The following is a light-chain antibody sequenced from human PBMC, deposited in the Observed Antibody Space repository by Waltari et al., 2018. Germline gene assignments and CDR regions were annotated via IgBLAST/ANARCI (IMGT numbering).Light chain of an antibody. CDR2: GAS. CDR1: QSVSSH. Sequence: ETAMTQSPATLSVSPGDSATLFCRASQSVSSHLAWYQQKPGPPPRLLIYGASTGAPGVPARGSGSGSGTAFTLTSSSLQSEDSAFYYCQQYHDWWTFGLGTKLEIK. CDR3: QQYHDWWT. V-gene: IGKV3-15*01. J-gene: IGKJ1*01.